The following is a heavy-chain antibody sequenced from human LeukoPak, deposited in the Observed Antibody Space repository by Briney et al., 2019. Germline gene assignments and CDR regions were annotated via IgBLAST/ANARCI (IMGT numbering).Heavy chain of an antibody. D-gene: IGHD3-3*02. Sequence: SSETLSLTCTVSGGSISSYHWSWIRQPPGKGLEWIGRIYTSGSTNYNPSLKSRVTMSVDTSKNQFSLKLSSVTAADTAVYYCARALPLIASSWFDPWGQGTLVTVSS. J-gene: IGHJ5*02. CDR1: GGSISSYH. CDR3: ARALPLIASSWFDP. CDR2: IYTSGST. V-gene: IGHV4-4*07.